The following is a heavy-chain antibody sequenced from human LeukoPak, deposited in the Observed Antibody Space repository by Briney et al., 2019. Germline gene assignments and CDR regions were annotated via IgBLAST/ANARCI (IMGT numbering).Heavy chain of an antibody. Sequence: GASLKVSCKASGYTFTDYSMHWVRQAPGQGLEWVGLINPTGTTTLYAQKFQGRITLTRDMSATTDYMELSSLTSEDTAVYYCVSFEYWGQGTLVTVSS. J-gene: IGHJ4*02. CDR3: VSFEY. V-gene: IGHV1-46*01. CDR1: GYTFTDYS. CDR2: INPTGTTT.